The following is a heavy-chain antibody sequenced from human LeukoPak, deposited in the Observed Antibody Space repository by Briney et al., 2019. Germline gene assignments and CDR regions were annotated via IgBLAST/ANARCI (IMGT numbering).Heavy chain of an antibody. CDR3: AREGFSGSYYDY. J-gene: IGHJ4*02. D-gene: IGHD1-26*01. V-gene: IGHV4-59*01. Sequence: SETLSLTCTVSGGSISSYYWSWIRQPPGMGLEWIGYIYYSGSTNYNPSLKSRVTISVDTSKNQFSLKLSSVTAADTAVYFCAREGFSGSYYDYWGQGTLVTVSS. CDR1: GGSISSYY. CDR2: IYYSGST.